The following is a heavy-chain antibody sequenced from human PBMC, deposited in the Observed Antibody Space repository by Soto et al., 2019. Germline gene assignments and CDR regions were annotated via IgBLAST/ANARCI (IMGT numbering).Heavy chain of an antibody. Sequence: GGSLRLSCAASGFTFSSYGMHWVRQAPGKGLEWVAVISYDGSNKYYADSVKGRFTISRDNSKNTLYLQTNSLRAEDTAVYYCAKDLGYSSGWPYSYYGMEVWGQGTTVTVSS. CDR1: GFTFSSYG. D-gene: IGHD6-19*01. CDR2: ISYDGSNK. V-gene: IGHV3-30*18. CDR3: AKDLGYSSGWPYSYYGMEV. J-gene: IGHJ6*02.